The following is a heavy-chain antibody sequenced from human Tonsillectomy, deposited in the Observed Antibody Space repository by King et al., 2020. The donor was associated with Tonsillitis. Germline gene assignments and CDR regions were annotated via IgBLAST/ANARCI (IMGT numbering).Heavy chain of an antibody. CDR2: IYHSGST. CDR1: GYSISSGYY. Sequence: QLQESGPGLVKPSETLSLTCTVSGYSISSGYYWGWIRQHPGKGLEWIGSIYHSGSTYYNPSLKSRVTISVDTSKNQCSLKLSSVTAADTAVYYCAREIVVVPAVDYWGQGTLVTVSS. CDR3: AREIVVVPAVDY. D-gene: IGHD2-2*01. J-gene: IGHJ4*02. V-gene: IGHV4-38-2*02.